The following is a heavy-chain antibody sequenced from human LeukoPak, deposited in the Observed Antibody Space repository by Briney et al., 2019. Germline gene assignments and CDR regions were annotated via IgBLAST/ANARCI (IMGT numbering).Heavy chain of an antibody. CDR1: GGSFSGYY. V-gene: IGHV4-34*01. CDR2: IYYSGST. D-gene: IGHD2-21*02. Sequence: SETLSLTCAVYGGSFSGYYWSWIRQPPGKGLGGMGGIYYSGSTYYNPSLKSRVTISVDTSKNQFSLKLSSVTAADTAVYYCASERTYCGGDCYSDFDYWGQGTLVTVSS. J-gene: IGHJ4*02. CDR3: ASERTYCGGDCYSDFDY.